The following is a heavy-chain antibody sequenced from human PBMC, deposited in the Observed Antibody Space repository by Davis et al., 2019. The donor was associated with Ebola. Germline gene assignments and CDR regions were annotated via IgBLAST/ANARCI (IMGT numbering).Heavy chain of an antibody. Sequence: PSETLSLTCDIYGGSLSAYYCTWNRQSPGKGLEWIGETNPRGRTNYKSSLQSRVTISADTSNNRGSLRLTSVTAADTAVYFCASFGYTSSATELWGQGTLVSVSS. V-gene: IGHV4-34*01. J-gene: IGHJ4*02. CDR3: ASFGYTSSATEL. CDR1: GGSLSAYY. CDR2: TNPRGRT. D-gene: IGHD5-12*01.